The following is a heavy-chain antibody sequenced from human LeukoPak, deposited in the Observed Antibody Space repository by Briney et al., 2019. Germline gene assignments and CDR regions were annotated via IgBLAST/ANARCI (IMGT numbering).Heavy chain of an antibody. CDR2: IRSKAYGGTT. Sequence: GGSLRLPCAASGFTFSSYAMNWVRKAPGKGLKWVSFIRSKAYGGTTEYAASVKGRFTMSRDDSKSIAYLQMNSLKTEDTAVYYCTGSFGELTFFDYWGQGTLVTVSS. J-gene: IGHJ4*02. D-gene: IGHD3-10*01. CDR3: TGSFGELTFFDY. V-gene: IGHV3-49*04. CDR1: GFTFSSYA.